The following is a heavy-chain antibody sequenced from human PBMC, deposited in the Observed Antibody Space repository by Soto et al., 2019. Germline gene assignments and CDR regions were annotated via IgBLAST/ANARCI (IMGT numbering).Heavy chain of an antibody. Sequence: EVQLVESGGGLVQPGRSLRLSCAASGFTFDDYAMHWVRQAPGKGLEWVSGISWNSGSIGYADSVKGRFTISRDNAKNSLYLQMHSLSAEDTALYYCAKAISPSNSWTLNDAFDIWGQGTMVTVSS. CDR3: AKAISPSNSWTLNDAFDI. V-gene: IGHV3-9*01. D-gene: IGHD6-13*01. J-gene: IGHJ3*02. CDR1: GFTFDDYA. CDR2: ISWNSGSI.